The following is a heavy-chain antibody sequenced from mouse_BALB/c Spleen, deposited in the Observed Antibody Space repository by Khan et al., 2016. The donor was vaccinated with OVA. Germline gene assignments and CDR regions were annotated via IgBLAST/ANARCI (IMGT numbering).Heavy chain of an antibody. V-gene: IGHV5-6*01. D-gene: IGHD1-1*01. CDR3: TRLAYYYDSEGFAY. CDR2: VSTGGSYT. Sequence: EVELVESGGDLVKSGGSLKLSCAASGFTFSTYGMSWVRQAPDKRLEWVATVSTGGSYTYYPDRVKGRFTISRDNAKNTLYLQMSGLRSEETAMFYCTRLAYYYDSEGFAYWGQGTLVTVSA. J-gene: IGHJ3*01. CDR1: GFTFSTYG.